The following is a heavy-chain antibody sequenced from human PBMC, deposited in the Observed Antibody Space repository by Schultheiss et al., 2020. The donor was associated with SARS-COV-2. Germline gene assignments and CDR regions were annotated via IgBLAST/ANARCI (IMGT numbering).Heavy chain of an antibody. D-gene: IGHD3-3*01. CDR2: TYYRSKWYN. CDR3: ARGLSPLTLFGAVIKMAWSSHLDP. V-gene: IGHV6-1*01. J-gene: IGHJ5*02. CDR1: GDSVSSNSAA. Sequence: SQTLSLTCAISGDSVSSNSAAWNWIRQSPSRGLEWLGRTYYRSKWYNGYAVSVKSRITINPDTSKNQFSLQLNSVTPEDTAVYYCARGLSPLTLFGAVIKMAWSSHLDPWGQGTLVTVSS.